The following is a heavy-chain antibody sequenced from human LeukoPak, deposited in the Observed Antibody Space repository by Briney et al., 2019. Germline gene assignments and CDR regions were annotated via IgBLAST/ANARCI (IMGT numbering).Heavy chain of an antibody. Sequence: ASVKVSCKASGYTFTSYGISWVRQAPGQGLEWMGWISAYNGNTNYAQKLQGRVTMTTDTSTSTAYMELSRLRSDDTAVYYCARVGLGYCSGGSCLNFDYWGQGTLVTVSS. CDR1: GYTFTSYG. CDR3: ARVGLGYCSGGSCLNFDY. J-gene: IGHJ4*02. V-gene: IGHV1-18*01. CDR2: ISAYNGNT. D-gene: IGHD2-15*01.